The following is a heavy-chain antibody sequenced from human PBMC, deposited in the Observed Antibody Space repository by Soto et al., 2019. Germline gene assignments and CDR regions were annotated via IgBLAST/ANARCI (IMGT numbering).Heavy chain of an antibody. Sequence: GGSPRLSCAASGFTLSTNYMNGVRQAPGKGLEWVSVIYSDGSTYYADSVKGRFTSSRDNSKNTLYLQMNSLRVGDTAVYYCARGGWGDCWGQGTLVTVSS. V-gene: IGHV3-53*01. J-gene: IGHJ4*02. CDR3: ARGGWGDC. CDR2: IYSDGST. CDR1: GFTLSTNY. D-gene: IGHD1-26*01.